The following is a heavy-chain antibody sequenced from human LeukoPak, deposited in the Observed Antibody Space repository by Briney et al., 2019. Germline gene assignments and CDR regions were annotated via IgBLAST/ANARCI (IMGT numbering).Heavy chain of an antibody. CDR1: GFTFTNYA. CDR3: AKTDQLLYVGWFDP. J-gene: IGHJ5*02. Sequence: GGSLRLSCAASGFTFTNYAMSWVRQAPGKGLEWVSAITGSRGSTYFADSVKGRFTISRDTSKNTLYLQMNSLRAEGTAVYYCAKTDQLLYVGWFDPWGQGTLVTVSS. D-gene: IGHD2-2*02. CDR2: ITGSRGST. V-gene: IGHV3-23*01.